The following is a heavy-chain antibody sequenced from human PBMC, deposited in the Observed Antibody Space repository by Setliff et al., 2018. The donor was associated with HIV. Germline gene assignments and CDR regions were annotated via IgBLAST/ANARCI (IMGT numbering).Heavy chain of an antibody. D-gene: IGHD3-16*01. Sequence: GGSLRLSCAASGFTFSSYEMNWVRQAPGKGLEWVAVMSTGGGIKICADSVKGRFTISRDNAKDSLYLQMHSLRAEDTAVYYCVRWGLPYGIDAWGQGTLVTVSS. CDR2: MSTGGGIK. V-gene: IGHV3-33*08. J-gene: IGHJ4*02. CDR1: GFTFSSYE. CDR3: VRWGLPYGIDA.